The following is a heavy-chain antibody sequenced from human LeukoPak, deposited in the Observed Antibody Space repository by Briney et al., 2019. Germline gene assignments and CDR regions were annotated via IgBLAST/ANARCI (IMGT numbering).Heavy chain of an antibody. CDR2: ISACNGNT. D-gene: IGHD5-18*01. J-gene: IGHJ4*02. V-gene: IGHV1-18*01. Sequence: GSSVKVSCKASGYTFTSYGISWVRQAPGQGLEWMGWISACNGNTNYAQKLQGRVTMTTDTSTSTAYMELRSLRSDDTAVYYCARDAEDTGINDYWGQGTLVTVSS. CDR1: GYTFTSYG. CDR3: ARDAEDTGINDY.